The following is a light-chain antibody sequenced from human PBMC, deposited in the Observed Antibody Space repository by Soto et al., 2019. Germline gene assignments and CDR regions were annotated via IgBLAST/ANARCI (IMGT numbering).Light chain of an antibody. Sequence: DIQMTQSPAALSASVGDRVTITCRASQSISSYLNWYQQKPGKAPKLLIYAASSLQSGVPARFSGSGSGTDFTLTISSLQPEDFATYYCQQCYSTLGTFGQLTMVDIK. V-gene: IGKV1-39*01. CDR1: QSISSY. J-gene: IGKJ1*01. CDR3: QQCYSTLGT. CDR2: AAS.